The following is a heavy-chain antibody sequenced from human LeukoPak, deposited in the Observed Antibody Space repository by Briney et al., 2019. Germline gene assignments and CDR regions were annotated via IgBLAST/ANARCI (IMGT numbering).Heavy chain of an antibody. Sequence: GGSLRLSCAASGFTFSSYAMSWVRQAPGKGLEWVSAISGSGSSTFYADSVKGRFTISRDNSKNTMYLQMNSLRAEDTAVYYCAKDPRRLLQYSFDYWGQGTLVAVSS. D-gene: IGHD3-22*01. J-gene: IGHJ4*02. V-gene: IGHV3-23*01. CDR2: ISGSGSST. CDR3: AKDPRRLLQYSFDY. CDR1: GFTFSSYA.